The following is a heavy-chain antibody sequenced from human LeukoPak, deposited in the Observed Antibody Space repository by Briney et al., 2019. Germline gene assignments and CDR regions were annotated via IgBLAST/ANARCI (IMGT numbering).Heavy chain of an antibody. CDR1: GFTFSSYW. CDR3: ARVVMRQQLVRGGFDY. CDR2: IKQDGSEK. D-gene: IGHD6-13*01. V-gene: IGHV3-7*01. J-gene: IGHJ4*02. Sequence: GGSLRLSCAASGFTFSSYWMSWVRQAPGKGLEWVANIKQDGSEKYYVDSVKGRFTISRDNAKNSLYLQMNSLRAEDTAVYYCARVVMRQQLVRGGFDYWGQGTLVTVSS.